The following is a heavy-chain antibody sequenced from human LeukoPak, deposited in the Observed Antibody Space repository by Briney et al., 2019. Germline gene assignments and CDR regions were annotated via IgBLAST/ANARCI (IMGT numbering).Heavy chain of an antibody. CDR2: VYSTGNT. CDR3: ARPHLTWRVEYFDP. V-gene: IGHV4-39*01. J-gene: IGHJ5*02. D-gene: IGHD3-16*01. Sequence: SETLSLICTVSGDSINSNSYHWGWIRQPPGKGLEWIGTVYSTGNTYYTPSLKSRVTISVDTSNNQFSLKLTSVTAADTAVYYCARPHLTWRVEYFDPWGQGTLVTVSS. CDR1: GDSINSNSYH.